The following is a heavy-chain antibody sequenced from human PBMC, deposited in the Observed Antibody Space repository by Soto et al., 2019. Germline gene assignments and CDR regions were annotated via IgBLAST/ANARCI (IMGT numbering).Heavy chain of an antibody. J-gene: IGHJ4*02. CDR2: IGGSDGTT. CDR3: AKYLYLSTPYFDY. CDR1: GFTFSNYA. D-gene: IGHD2-15*01. V-gene: IGHV3-23*01. Sequence: LRLSCAASGFTFSNYAMSWVRQAPGKGLEWVSSIGGSDGTTYFADFVQGRFTISRGNSENTLYLQMNSLRVEDSAVYYCAKYLYLSTPYFDYWGQGTPVTVSS.